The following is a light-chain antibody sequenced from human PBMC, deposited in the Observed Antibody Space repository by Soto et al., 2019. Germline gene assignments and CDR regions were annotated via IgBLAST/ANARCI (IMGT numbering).Light chain of an antibody. CDR3: QLYDSSLCGYV. Sequence: QSVLTQPPSVSGAPGQRVTISCTGSSNIGASYDAHWYQQLPGTAPKLLMYGNNNPPSGVPDRFSGSKSGTSASLAITGLQAEHGCAYYCQLYDSSLCGYVFGTGTKLTVL. CDR2: GNN. J-gene: IGLJ1*01. CDR1: SSNIGASYD. V-gene: IGLV1-40*01.